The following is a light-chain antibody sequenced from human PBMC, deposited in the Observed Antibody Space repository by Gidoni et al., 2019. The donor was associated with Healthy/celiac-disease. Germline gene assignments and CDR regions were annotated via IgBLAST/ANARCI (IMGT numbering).Light chain of an antibody. CDR2: EGS. CDR1: SSDVGSYNL. V-gene: IGLV2-23*01. Sequence: QSALTPPASVSGSPGHSITISCTGTSSDVGSYNLVSWYQQHPGKAPKLMIYEGSKRPSGVSNRFSGSKSGNTASLTISGLQAEDEADYYCCSYAGSSTRNYVFGTGTKVTVL. CDR3: CSYAGSSTRNYV. J-gene: IGLJ1*01.